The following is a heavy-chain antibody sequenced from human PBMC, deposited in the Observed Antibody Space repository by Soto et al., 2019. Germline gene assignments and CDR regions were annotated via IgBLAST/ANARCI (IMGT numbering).Heavy chain of an antibody. V-gene: IGHV3-30-3*01. Sequence: GGSMRLSCAASGFTFSSYAMHWVRQAPGKGLEWVAVISYDGSNQYYADSVKGRFTISRDNSKNTLYLQMNSLRAEDTAVYYSAGDKLERGSDAFDIWGQGTMVTVSS. J-gene: IGHJ3*02. D-gene: IGHD1-1*01. CDR1: GFTFSSYA. CDR2: ISYDGSNQ. CDR3: AGDKLERGSDAFDI.